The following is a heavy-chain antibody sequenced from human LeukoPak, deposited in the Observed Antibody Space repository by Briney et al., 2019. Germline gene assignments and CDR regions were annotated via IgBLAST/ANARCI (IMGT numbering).Heavy chain of an antibody. CDR1: GFTVSSNY. CDR3: AKARGFCSGGSCYNPFDP. J-gene: IGHJ5*02. D-gene: IGHD2-15*01. CDR2: IYSGGSA. V-gene: IGHV3-53*01. Sequence: GGSLRLSCTVAGFTVSSNYMSWVRQAPGKGLEWVSIIYSGGSAYYADSVSGRFTISRDNSKNTVYLQMNSLRAEDTAVYYCAKARGFCSGGSCYNPFDPWGQGTLVTVSS.